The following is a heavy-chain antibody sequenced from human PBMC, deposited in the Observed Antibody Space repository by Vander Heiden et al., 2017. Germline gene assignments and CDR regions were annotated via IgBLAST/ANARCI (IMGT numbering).Heavy chain of an antibody. CDR3: ARDGDYGDYYGLDV. J-gene: IGHJ6*02. CDR2: ISSRTNTR. D-gene: IGHD4-17*01. V-gene: IGHV3-48*02. Sequence: EVQLVHSGGGLVQSWGSRRLSCAACAFTFSRYRMDGVLQAPGKGLEWVSYISSRTNTRYYADSVKGRFTISRDNAKNSLSLQMNSRRDEDTAVYYCARDGDYGDYYGLDVWGQGTTVTVSS. CDR1: AFTFSRYR.